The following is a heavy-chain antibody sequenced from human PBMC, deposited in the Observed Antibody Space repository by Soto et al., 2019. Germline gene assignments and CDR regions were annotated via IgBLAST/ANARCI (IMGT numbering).Heavy chain of an antibody. CDR3: ARDHAEWGSSSYSWFDP. V-gene: IGHV1-69*01. CDR1: GGTFSSYA. J-gene: IGHJ5*02. CDR2: IIPIFGTA. D-gene: IGHD6-13*01. Sequence: QVQLVQSGAEVKKPGSSVKVSCKASGGTFSSYAISWVRQAPGQGLEWMGGIIPIFGTANYAQKFQGRVTITADESTSTAYMELSILRSEDTAVYYCARDHAEWGSSSYSWFDPWGQGTLVTVSS.